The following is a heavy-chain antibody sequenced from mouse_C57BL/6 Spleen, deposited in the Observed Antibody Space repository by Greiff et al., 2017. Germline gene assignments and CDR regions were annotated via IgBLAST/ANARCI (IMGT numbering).Heavy chain of an antibody. D-gene: IGHD2-13*01. J-gene: IGHJ3*01. Sequence: QVQLQQPGAELVRPGTSVKLSCEASGYTFTSYWMHWVKQRPGQGLEWIGVIDPSDSYTNYNQKFKGKATLTVDTSSSTAYMQLSSLTSEDSAVYYCAREGGERENAYWGQGTLVTVSA. CDR2: IDPSDSYT. CDR1: GYTFTSYW. V-gene: IGHV1-59*01. CDR3: AREGGERENAY.